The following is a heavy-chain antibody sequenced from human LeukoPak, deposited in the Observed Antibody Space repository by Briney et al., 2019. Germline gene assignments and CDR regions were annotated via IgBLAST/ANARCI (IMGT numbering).Heavy chain of an antibody. D-gene: IGHD3-10*01. CDR2: ITSIFGTA. J-gene: IGHJ6*04. CDR1: GFTSSSYA. CDR3: ASGPYYGSGRSYYYGMDV. Sequence: ASVRLSCEASGFTSSSYAISWVRQAPGKELEWMGGITSIFGTANYAQKFKGRVTITADESTSTAYMELSSLRSEDTAVYYCASGPYYGSGRSYYYGMDVWGKGTTVTVSS. V-gene: IGHV1-69*13.